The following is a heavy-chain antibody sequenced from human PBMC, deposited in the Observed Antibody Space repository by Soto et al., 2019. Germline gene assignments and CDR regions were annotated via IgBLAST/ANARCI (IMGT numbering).Heavy chain of an antibody. CDR1: GFTFSSYS. J-gene: IGHJ4*02. Sequence: PGGSLRLSCAASGFTFSSYSMNWVRQAPGKGLEWVSSISSSSSYTYYADSVKGRFTISRDNSKNTLYLQMNSLRAEDTAVYYCAKSPFRVRGVIITRDSFFDYWGQGTLVTVSS. D-gene: IGHD3-10*01. CDR2: ISSSSSYT. CDR3: AKSPFRVRGVIITRDSFFDY. V-gene: IGHV3-21*04.